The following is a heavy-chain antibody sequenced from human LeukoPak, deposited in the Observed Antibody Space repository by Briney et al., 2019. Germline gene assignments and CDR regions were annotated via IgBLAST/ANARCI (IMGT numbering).Heavy chain of an antibody. Sequence: GGSLRLSCAASGFTFSGYNMNWVRQAPGKGLQWVSSISSSSSYTYYADSVKGRFTISRDNAKNSLYLQMNSLRAEDTAVYYCARERQRAFDIWGQGTMVTVSS. J-gene: IGHJ3*02. V-gene: IGHV3-21*01. D-gene: IGHD6-25*01. CDR2: ISSSSSYT. CDR3: ARERQRAFDI. CDR1: GFTFSGYN.